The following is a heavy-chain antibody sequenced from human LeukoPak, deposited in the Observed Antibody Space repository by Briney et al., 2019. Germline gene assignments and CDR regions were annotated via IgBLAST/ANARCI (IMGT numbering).Heavy chain of an antibody. CDR1: AFTFSIYG. V-gene: IGHV3-30*02. Sequence: GGSLRLSCAASAFTFSIYGMRWARQAPGKGLEWVVFIRYDGSNKYYADSVKGRFTISRDNSKNKLYLQMNSLKAEDTAVYYCAKDTYAYCSGGSCYPNYWGQGTLVTVSS. CDR3: AKDTYAYCSGGSCYPNY. CDR2: IRYDGSNK. D-gene: IGHD2-15*01. J-gene: IGHJ4*02.